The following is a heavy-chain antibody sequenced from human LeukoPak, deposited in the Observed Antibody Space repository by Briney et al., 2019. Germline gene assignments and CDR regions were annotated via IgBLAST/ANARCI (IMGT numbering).Heavy chain of an antibody. Sequence: SETLSLTCAVYGGSFSGYYWSWIRQPPGKGLEWLGEINHSGSTNYNLSLKSRVAISVDTSKNQFSLKLSSVTAADTAVYYCARRAITMVRGVIIGSNYYYYYMDVWGKGTTVTISS. CDR2: INHSGST. V-gene: IGHV4-34*01. D-gene: IGHD3-10*01. CDR1: GGSFSGYY. CDR3: ARRAITMVRGVIIGSNYYYYYMDV. J-gene: IGHJ6*03.